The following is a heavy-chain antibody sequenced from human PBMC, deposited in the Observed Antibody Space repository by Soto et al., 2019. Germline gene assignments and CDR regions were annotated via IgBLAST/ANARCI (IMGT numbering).Heavy chain of an antibody. V-gene: IGHV2-26*04. Sequence: QVTVKESGPVLVKPTEPPTLTCTVSGSSLSNAGLGVSWIRQPPGKALEWLAHIFSNDEKSYSTSLKSRLTISKYTSKCQVVLTLTNMDPVDTATYFCASTYSTSWYLFDPWGQGTLVTVSS. J-gene: IGHJ5*02. CDR1: GSSLSNAGLG. D-gene: IGHD6-13*01. CDR2: IFSNDEK. CDR3: ASTYSTSWYLFDP.